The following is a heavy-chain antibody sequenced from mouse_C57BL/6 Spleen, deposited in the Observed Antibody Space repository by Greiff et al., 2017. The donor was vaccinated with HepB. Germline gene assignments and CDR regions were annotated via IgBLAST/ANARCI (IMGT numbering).Heavy chain of an antibody. CDR1: GYTFTSYW. CDR2: IDPSDSYT. D-gene: IGHD2-5*01. CDR3: AREAYYSNYNAMDY. J-gene: IGHJ4*01. Sequence: VQLQQSGAELVKPGASVKLSCKASGYTFTSYWMQWVKQRPGQGLEWIGEIDPSDSYTNYNQKFKGKATLTVDTSSSTAYMQLSSLTSEDSAVYYCAREAYYSNYNAMDYWGQGTSVTVSS. V-gene: IGHV1-50*01.